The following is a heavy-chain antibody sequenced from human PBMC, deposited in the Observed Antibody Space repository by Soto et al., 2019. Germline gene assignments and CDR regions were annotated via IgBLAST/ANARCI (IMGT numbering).Heavy chain of an antibody. Sequence: GGALRLSCAASGFTFTYYALSWVRQSPGKGLEWVATISGIGGSTYLADSVKGRLSISRDNSKNTVSLLMNSLRAEDTAVYFCARGSSGYISSWYYFDYWGRGTLVTVSS. CDR3: ARGSSGYISSWYYFDY. J-gene: IGHJ4*02. D-gene: IGHD6-13*01. CDR2: ISGIGGST. V-gene: IGHV3-23*01. CDR1: GFTFTYYA.